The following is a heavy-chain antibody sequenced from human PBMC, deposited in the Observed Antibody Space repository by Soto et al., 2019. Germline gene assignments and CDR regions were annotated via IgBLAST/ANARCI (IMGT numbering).Heavy chain of an antibody. CDR1: GFSFSVYT. V-gene: IGHV3-21*04. D-gene: IGHD5-12*01. CDR3: ARIEMASIK. J-gene: IGHJ4*02. CDR2: ISSSSSYI. Sequence: GGSLRLSCAASGFSFSVYTMNWVRQAPGKGLEWVSSISSSSSYIYYADSLKGRFTISRDNAKNSVYLQMNSLRAEDTAMYYCARIEMASIKWGRGTLVTVSS.